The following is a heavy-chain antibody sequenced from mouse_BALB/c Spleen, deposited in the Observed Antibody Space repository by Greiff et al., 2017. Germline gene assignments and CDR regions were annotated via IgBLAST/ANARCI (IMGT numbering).Heavy chain of an antibody. V-gene: IGHV5-9-3*01. CDR1: GFTFSSYA. D-gene: IGHD1-2*01. CDR2: ISSGGSYT. Sequence: EVHLVESGGGLVKPGGSLKLSCAASGFTFSSYAMSWVRQTPEKRLEWVATISSGGSYTYYPDSVKGRFTISRDNAKNTLYLQMSSLRSEDTAMYYCARLPLYYGLYYFDYWGQGTTLTVSS. CDR3: ARLPLYYGLYYFDY. J-gene: IGHJ2*01.